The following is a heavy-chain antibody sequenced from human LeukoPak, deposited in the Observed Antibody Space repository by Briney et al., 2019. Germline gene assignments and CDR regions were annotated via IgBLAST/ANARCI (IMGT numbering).Heavy chain of an antibody. J-gene: IGHJ4*02. CDR1: GYTLTSYG. D-gene: IGHD1-26*01. V-gene: IGHV1-18*01. CDR2: ISAYNSNT. CDR3: ARVGWELLGLDY. Sequence: ASVKVSSKASGYTLTSYGISWVRQAPGQGLEWMGWISAYNSNTNYAQKLHGRVNMTTDTSTSTAYMELRSLRSDDPAVYYCARVGWELLGLDYWGQGTLVTVSS.